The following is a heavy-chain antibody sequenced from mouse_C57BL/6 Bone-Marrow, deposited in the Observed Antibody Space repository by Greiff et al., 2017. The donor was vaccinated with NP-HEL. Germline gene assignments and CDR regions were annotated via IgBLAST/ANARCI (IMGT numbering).Heavy chain of an antibody. Sequence: LVESGAELARPGASVKLSCKASGYTFTSYGISWVKQRTGQGLEWIGEIYPRSGNTYYNEKFKGKATLTADKSSSTAYMELRSLTSEDSAVYFCAELAYWGQGTLVTVSA. J-gene: IGHJ3*01. CDR2: IYPRSGNT. V-gene: IGHV1-81*01. CDR1: GYTFTSYG. CDR3: AELAY.